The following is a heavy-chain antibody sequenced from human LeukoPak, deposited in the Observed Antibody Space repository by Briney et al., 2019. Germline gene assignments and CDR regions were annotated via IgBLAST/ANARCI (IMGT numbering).Heavy chain of an antibody. CDR2: IYYTGSS. J-gene: IGHJ4*02. Sequence: SETLSLTCTVSDDSISSSLYYWVWVRQPPGKGLEWIGSIYYTGSSYYNPSLKSRVTISVDTSKNQFSLKLSSVTAADTAVYYCARQLDYWGQGTLVTVSS. CDR1: DDSISSSLYY. CDR3: ARQLDY. V-gene: IGHV4-39*01.